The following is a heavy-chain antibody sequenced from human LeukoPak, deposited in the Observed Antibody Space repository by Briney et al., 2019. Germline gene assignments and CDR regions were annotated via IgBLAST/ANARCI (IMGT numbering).Heavy chain of an antibody. V-gene: IGHV1-2*06. D-gene: IGHD6-13*01. CDR3: ARVRSSWYSGPFDY. Sequence: SVKVSCKASGYTFTGYYMHWVRQAPGQGLEWMGRINPNSGGTNYAQKFQGRVTMTRDTSISTAYMELSRLRSDDTAVYYCARVRSSWYSGPFDYWGQGNLVTVSS. CDR2: INPNSGGT. J-gene: IGHJ4*02. CDR1: GYTFTGYY.